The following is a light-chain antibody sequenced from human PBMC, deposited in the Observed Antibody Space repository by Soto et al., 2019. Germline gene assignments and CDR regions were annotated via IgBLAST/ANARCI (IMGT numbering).Light chain of an antibody. Sequence: DIQMTQSPSSLSASVGDRVTITCRASQGISTYLNWYQQKPGKAPNLLIYAASSLESGVPARFSGSGSGTHFTLTITGLQPEDFATYYCQQTYSSLPITFGQGTRLEIK. CDR1: QGISTY. CDR2: AAS. CDR3: QQTYSSLPIT. J-gene: IGKJ5*01. V-gene: IGKV1-39*01.